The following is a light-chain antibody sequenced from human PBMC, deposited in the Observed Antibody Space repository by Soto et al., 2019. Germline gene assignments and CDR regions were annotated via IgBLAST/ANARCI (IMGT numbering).Light chain of an antibody. Sequence: EVVMTQSPATLSVSPGERVTLSCRASQSINAHLGWYQQKPGQAPRLLIHGASTRATGIPARFSGRWFGTEFILTISSLQSEEFAVYYCQQYNTWLWTFGQGTKEEIQ. CDR2: GAS. CDR1: QSINAH. CDR3: QQYNTWLWT. J-gene: IGKJ1*01. V-gene: IGKV3-15*01.